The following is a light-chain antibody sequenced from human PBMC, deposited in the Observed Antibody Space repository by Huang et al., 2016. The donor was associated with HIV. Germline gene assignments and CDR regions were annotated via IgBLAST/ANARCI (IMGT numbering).Light chain of an antibody. Sequence: IVLTQSPATLAWYPGERVTLSCRASKSGVNYIAWSQQNPCQSPKLHIYDTSHRATGTPVRFSGSWSGTDFTLTISSLESEDFAVYYCQQRSSGVTFGGGTKVQVK. V-gene: IGKV3-11*01. CDR3: QQRSSGVT. CDR1: KSGVNY. CDR2: DTS. J-gene: IGKJ4*01.